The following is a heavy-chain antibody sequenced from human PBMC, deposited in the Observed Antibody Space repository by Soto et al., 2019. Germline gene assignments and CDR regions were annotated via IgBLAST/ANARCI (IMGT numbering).Heavy chain of an antibody. CDR3: ARRTPYYDFWTGSDY. CDR1: GYTFTGYY. CDR2: INPNSGGT. Sequence: ASVKVSCKASGYTFTGYYMHWVRQAPGQGLEWMGWINPNSGGTNYAQKFRGWVTMTRDTSISTAYMELSRLRSDDTAVYYCARRTPYYDFWTGSDYWGQGTPVTVSS. J-gene: IGHJ4*02. D-gene: IGHD3-3*01. V-gene: IGHV1-2*04.